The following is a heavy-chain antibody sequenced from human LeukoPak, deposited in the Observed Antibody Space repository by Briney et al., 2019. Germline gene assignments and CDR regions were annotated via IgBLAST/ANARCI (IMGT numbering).Heavy chain of an antibody. J-gene: IGHJ4*02. V-gene: IGHV4-34*01. CDR2: INHSGST. CDR1: GGSFSGYY. D-gene: IGHD2-15*01. CDR3: ARGMVVAANGGFDY. Sequence: PSETLSLTCAVYGGSFSGYYWSWIRQPPGKGLEWIGEINHSGSTNYNPSLKSRVTISVDTSKNQCSLKLSSVTAADTAVYYCARGMVVAANGGFDYWGQGTLVTVSS.